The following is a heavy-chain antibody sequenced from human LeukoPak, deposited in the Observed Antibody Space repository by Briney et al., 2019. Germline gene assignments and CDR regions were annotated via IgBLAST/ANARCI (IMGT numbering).Heavy chain of an antibody. CDR1: GFTFSSYG. CDR3: AKGTVTAILN. Sequence: GRSLRLSCAASGFTFSSYGMHWVRQAPGKGLEWVAVISYDGSNKYYADSVKGRFTIFRDNSKSTLYLQMNSLGAEDTAVYYCAKGTVTAILNWGQGTLVTVSS. V-gene: IGHV3-30*18. J-gene: IGHJ4*02. CDR2: ISYDGSNK. D-gene: IGHD2-21*02.